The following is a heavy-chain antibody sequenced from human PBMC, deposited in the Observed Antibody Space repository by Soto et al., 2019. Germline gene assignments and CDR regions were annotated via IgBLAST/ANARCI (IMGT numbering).Heavy chain of an antibody. D-gene: IGHD2-8*01. CDR2: ISYSGST. CDR3: ESEVFTPSYYYYYGMDV. Sequence: SETLSLTCTVSGGSISSYYWSWIRQPPGKGLEWIGYISYSGSTNYNSSLKSRVTISVDTSKNQFSLKRSSVTAGDTAVDYCESEVFTPSYYYYYGMDVCGQGTKVTVSS. V-gene: IGHV4-59*01. CDR1: GGSISSYY. J-gene: IGHJ6*02.